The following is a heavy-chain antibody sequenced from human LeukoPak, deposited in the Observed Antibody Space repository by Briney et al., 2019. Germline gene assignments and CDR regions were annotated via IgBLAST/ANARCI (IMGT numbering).Heavy chain of an antibody. J-gene: IGHJ4*02. CDR1: ARSISNYY. V-gene: IGHV4-4*07. Sequence: IPSETLSLTCTVYARSISNYYWSWIRQPAGKGLEWIGSIYTSGSTNFNPSLKSRVTMSLDTSKSQFSLKLSSVTAADTAVYYCARVRSYGGYYGSGTFDYWGQGTLVTVSS. CDR2: IYTSGST. D-gene: IGHD3-10*01. CDR3: ARVRSYGGYYGSGTFDY.